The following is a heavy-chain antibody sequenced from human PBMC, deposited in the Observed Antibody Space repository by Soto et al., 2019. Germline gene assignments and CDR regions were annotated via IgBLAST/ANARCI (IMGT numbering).Heavy chain of an antibody. Sequence: SVKVSCKASGGTFSSYTISWVRQAPGQGLEWMGRIIPILGIANYAQKFQGRVTITADKSTSTAYMELSSLRSEDTAVYYCARVYHWDIVVVPAAMDAFDIWGQ. D-gene: IGHD2-2*01. J-gene: IGHJ3*02. CDR3: ARVYHWDIVVVPAAMDAFDI. V-gene: IGHV1-69*02. CDR2: IIPILGIA. CDR1: GGTFSSYT.